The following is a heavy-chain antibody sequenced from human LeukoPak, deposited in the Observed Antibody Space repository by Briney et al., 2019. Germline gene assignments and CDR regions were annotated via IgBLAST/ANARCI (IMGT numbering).Heavy chain of an antibody. Sequence: SETLSLTCTVSGGPISSSGYYWGWIRQPPGKGLEWIGSIYYSGSTYYNPSLKSRVTISVDTSKNQFSLKLSSVTAADTAVYYCAIVSRYCSGGSCPYDAFDIWGQGTMVTVSS. CDR1: GGPISSSGYY. D-gene: IGHD2-15*01. CDR3: AIVSRYCSGGSCPYDAFDI. CDR2: IYYSGST. J-gene: IGHJ3*02. V-gene: IGHV4-39*07.